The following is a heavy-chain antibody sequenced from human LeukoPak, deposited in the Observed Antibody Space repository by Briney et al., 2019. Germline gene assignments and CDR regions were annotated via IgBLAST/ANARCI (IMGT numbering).Heavy chain of an antibody. CDR2: ISYDGSNK. D-gene: IGHD6-13*01. CDR1: GFTFSSYA. CDR3: AREDWVSSWFFDY. Sequence: GRSLRLSCAASGFTFSSYAMHWVRQAPGKGLEWVAVISYDGSNKYYADSVKGRFTISRDNSKNTLYLQMNSLRAEDTAVYYCAREDWVSSWFFDYWGQGTLVTVSS. V-gene: IGHV3-30-3*01. J-gene: IGHJ4*02.